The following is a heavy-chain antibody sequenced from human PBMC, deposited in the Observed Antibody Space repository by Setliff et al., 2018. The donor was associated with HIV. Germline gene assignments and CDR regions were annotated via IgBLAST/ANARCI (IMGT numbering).Heavy chain of an antibody. Sequence: PGGSLRLSCAASGFTFSSYSMNWVRQAPGKGLEWVSSISSNGGSTYYADSVKGRFTISRDNAKNFLYLQMNSLRAEDTALYYCARSDTIFGVAPIYWGQGILVTVSS. CDR1: GFTFSSYS. CDR2: ISSNGGST. CDR3: ARSDTIFGVAPIY. V-gene: IGHV3-21*04. D-gene: IGHD3-3*01. J-gene: IGHJ4*02.